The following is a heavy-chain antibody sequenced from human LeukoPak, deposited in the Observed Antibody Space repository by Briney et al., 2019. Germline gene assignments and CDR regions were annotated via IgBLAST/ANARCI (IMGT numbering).Heavy chain of an antibody. CDR2: ISGSGGST. J-gene: IGHJ4*02. V-gene: IGHV3-23*01. CDR1: GFTFSSYA. Sequence: GGSLRLSCAASGFTFSSYAMSWVRQAPGKGLEWVSAISGSGGSTYYADSVKGRFTISRDNSKNTLYLQMNSLRAEDTAVYYCVRVVGESHFDYWGQGTLVTVSS. D-gene: IGHD2-21*01. CDR3: VRVVGESHFDY.